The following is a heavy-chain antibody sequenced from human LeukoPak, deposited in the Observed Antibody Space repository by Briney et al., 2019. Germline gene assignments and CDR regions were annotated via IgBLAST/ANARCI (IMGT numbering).Heavy chain of an antibody. D-gene: IGHD4-11*01. V-gene: IGHV3-9*01. J-gene: IGHJ5*02. CDR2: ISWNSGSI. Sequence: GGSLRLSCAASGFTFDDYAMHWVRQAPGKGLEWVSGISWNSGSIGYADSVKGRFTISRDNAKNSLYLQMNSLRAEDTALYYCAKDRSRNYVYGWFDPWGQGTLVTVSS. CDR1: GFTFDDYA. CDR3: AKDRSRNYVYGWFDP.